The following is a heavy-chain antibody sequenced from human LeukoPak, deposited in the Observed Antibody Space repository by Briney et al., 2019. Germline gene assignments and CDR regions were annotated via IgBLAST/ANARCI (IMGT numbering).Heavy chain of an antibody. CDR3: AKGAMIVVVTYFDY. CDR1: GFTFDDYA. V-gene: IGHV3-9*01. CDR2: ISWNSGSI. D-gene: IGHD3-22*01. J-gene: IGHJ4*02. Sequence: PGRSLRLSCAASGFTFDDYAMPWVRQAPGKGLEWVSGISWNSGSIGYADSVKGRFTISRDNAKNSVYLQMNSLRAEDTALYYCAKGAMIVVVTYFDYWGQGTLVTVSS.